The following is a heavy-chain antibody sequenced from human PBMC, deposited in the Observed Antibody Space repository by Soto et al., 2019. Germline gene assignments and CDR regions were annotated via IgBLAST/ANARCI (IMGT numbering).Heavy chain of an antibody. CDR1: GYSFTSYW. CDR3: ARGLVRGTYYYSGMDV. D-gene: IGHD3-10*01. V-gene: IGHV5-51*01. CDR2: IYPGDSDT. J-gene: IGHJ6*02. Sequence: GESLKISCKGSGYSFTSYWIGWVRQMPGKGLESMGIIYPGDSDTTYSPSFQGHVTISTDKSISTAYLQWGSLKASDTAMYYCARGLVRGTYYYSGMDVWGQGTTVTVSS.